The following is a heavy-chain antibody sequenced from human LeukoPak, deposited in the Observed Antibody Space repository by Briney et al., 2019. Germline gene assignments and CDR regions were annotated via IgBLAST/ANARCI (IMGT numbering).Heavy chain of an antibody. V-gene: IGHV4-34*01. D-gene: IGHD5-18*01. CDR1: GGSFSGYY. J-gene: IGHJ4*02. Sequence: KPSETLSLTCAVYGGSFSGYYWSWIRQPPGKGLEWIGEINHSGSTNYNPSLKSRVTISVDTSKNQFSLNLSSVTAADTAVYYCARGGYSYGNGSFDYWGQGTLVTVSS. CDR3: ARGGYSYGNGSFDY. CDR2: INHSGST.